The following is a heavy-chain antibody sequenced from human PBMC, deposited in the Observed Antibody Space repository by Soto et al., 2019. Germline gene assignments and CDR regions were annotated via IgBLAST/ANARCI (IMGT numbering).Heavy chain of an antibody. V-gene: IGHV4-4*02. Sequence: QVQLQESGPGLVKPSETLSLTCAVSGGSISNNNWWSWVRQPPGKGLEWIGEIYHSGSTNYNPSLKIRVTISVDKSKNQFSLKLYSLTAADTAVYYCARVGDGSAYYSLSAFDIWGQGTMVTVSS. CDR1: GGSISNNNW. D-gene: IGHD3-22*01. CDR3: ARVGDGSAYYSLSAFDI. J-gene: IGHJ3*02. CDR2: IYHSGST.